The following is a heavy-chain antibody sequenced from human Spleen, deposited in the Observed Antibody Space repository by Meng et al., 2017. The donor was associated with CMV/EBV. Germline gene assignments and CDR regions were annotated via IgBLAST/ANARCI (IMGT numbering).Heavy chain of an antibody. CDR1: GFTFSSYE. D-gene: IGHD3-3*01. Sequence: SCAASGFTFSSYEMNWVRQAPGKGLEWVSYISSSGSTIYYADSVKGRFTISRDNAKNSLYLQMNSLRAEDTAVYYCARELLRFLEWFSYYGMDVWGQGTTVTVSS. CDR2: ISSSGSTI. V-gene: IGHV3-48*03. J-gene: IGHJ6*02. CDR3: ARELLRFLEWFSYYGMDV.